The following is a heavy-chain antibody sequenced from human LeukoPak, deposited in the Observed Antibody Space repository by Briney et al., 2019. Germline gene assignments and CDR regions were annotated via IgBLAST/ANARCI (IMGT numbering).Heavy chain of an antibody. V-gene: IGHV4-34*11. Sequence: PSETLSLTCAVYGGSFSGYYWSWIRQAPGKGLQWIGYILYNGRTTNYNPSLKSRATILVDTSNNQFSLKLNSVTAADTAVYYCARVGDWNDLVYWGQGILVTVSS. J-gene: IGHJ4*02. CDR1: GGSFSGYY. CDR3: ARVGDWNDLVY. CDR2: ILYNGRTT. D-gene: IGHD1-1*01.